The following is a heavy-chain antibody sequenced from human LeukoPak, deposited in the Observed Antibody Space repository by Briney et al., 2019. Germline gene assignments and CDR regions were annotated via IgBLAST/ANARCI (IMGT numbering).Heavy chain of an antibody. CDR3: ARVATYCSSSSCSRLDWFDP. CDR2: INHSGST. D-gene: IGHD2-2*01. CDR1: GGSFSGYY. Sequence: SETLSLTCAVYGGSFSGYYWSWIRQPPGKGLEWIGEINHSGSTNYNPSLKSRVTISVDTSKNQFSLKLSSVTAADTAVYYCARVATYCSSSSCSRLDWFDPWGQGTLVTVSS. J-gene: IGHJ5*02. V-gene: IGHV4-34*01.